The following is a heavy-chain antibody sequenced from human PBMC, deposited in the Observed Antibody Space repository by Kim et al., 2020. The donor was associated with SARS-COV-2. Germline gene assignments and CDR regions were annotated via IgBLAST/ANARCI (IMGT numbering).Heavy chain of an antibody. J-gene: IGHJ6*02. Sequence: KYYAESVKGRFTITRDNSKNTVYLQMNSLSAEETAVYYCARTPSYYYGMDVWGQGTTVTVSS. CDR2: K. V-gene: IGHV3-33*01. CDR3: ARTPSYYYGMDV.